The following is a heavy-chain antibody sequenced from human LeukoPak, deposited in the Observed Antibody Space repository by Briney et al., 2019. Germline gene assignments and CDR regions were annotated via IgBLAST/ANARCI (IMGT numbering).Heavy chain of an antibody. CDR3: ARFSGGYCSSTSCYRSLDFDY. D-gene: IGHD2-2*02. Sequence: GGSLRLSCAACGFTVSSNYMSWVRQAPGKGLEWVSVIYSGGSTYYADSVKCRFTISRDNSKNTLYLQMNSLRPEDTAVYYCARFSGGYCSSTSCYRSLDFDYWGQGTLVTVSS. CDR2: IYSGGST. J-gene: IGHJ4*02. V-gene: IGHV3-66*02. CDR1: GFTVSSNY.